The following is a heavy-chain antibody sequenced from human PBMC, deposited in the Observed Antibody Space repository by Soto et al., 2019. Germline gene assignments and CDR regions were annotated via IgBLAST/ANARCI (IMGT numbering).Heavy chain of an antibody. CDR1: GGTFSSYA. V-gene: IGHV1-69*13. J-gene: IGHJ4*02. Sequence: ASVKVSCKASGGTFSSYAISWVRQVPGQGLECMGGIIPIFGTANYAQKFQGRVTITADESTSTAYMELSSLRSEDTAVYYCAREGIAARHFDYWGQGTLVTVSS. CDR2: IIPIFGTA. D-gene: IGHD6-6*01. CDR3: AREGIAARHFDY.